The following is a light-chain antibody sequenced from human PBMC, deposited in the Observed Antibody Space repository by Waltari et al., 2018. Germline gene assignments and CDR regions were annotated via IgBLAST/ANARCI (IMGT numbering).Light chain of an antibody. J-gene: IGKJ5*01. V-gene: IGKV1-13*02. Sequence: AIQLTQSPSSLSASVGDRVTITCRASQGISSALAWYQQKPGKAPKLLIYDASSLESGVPSRFSGSGSGTDFTLTISSLQPEDFTTYYCQQFNSYPITFGQGTRLEIK. CDR2: DAS. CDR3: QQFNSYPIT. CDR1: QGISSA.